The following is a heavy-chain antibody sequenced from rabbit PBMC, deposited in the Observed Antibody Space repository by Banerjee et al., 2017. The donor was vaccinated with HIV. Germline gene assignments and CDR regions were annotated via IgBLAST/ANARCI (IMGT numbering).Heavy chain of an antibody. V-gene: IGHV1S45*01. J-gene: IGHJ3*01. Sequence: QEQLVESGGDLVKPGASLTLTCTASGFSFSSSYYMCWVRQAPGKGLEWIGCIYVGSSGSTYYASWAKGRFTISKTSSTTVTLQVTSLTAADTATYFCARYDGGSDAYGLWGQGTLVTVS. CDR2: IYVGSSGST. D-gene: IGHD8-1*01. CDR3: ARYDGGSDAYGL. CDR1: GFSFSSSYY.